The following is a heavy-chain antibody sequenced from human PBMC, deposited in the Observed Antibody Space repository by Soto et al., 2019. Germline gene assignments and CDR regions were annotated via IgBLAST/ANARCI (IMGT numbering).Heavy chain of an antibody. CDR1: GYTFTSYG. CDR2: ISAYNGNT. CDR3: ARDSLFVVVPAAIHYYYGMDV. Sequence: GASVKVSCKASGYTFTSYGISWVRQAPGQGLEWMGWISAYNGNTNYAQKLQGRVTMTTDTSTSTAYMELRSRRSDDTAVYYCARDSLFVVVPAAIHYYYGMDVWGQGTTVTVSS. D-gene: IGHD2-2*02. J-gene: IGHJ6*02. V-gene: IGHV1-18*01.